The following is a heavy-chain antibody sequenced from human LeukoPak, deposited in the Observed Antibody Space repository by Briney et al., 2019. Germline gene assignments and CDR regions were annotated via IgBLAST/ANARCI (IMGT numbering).Heavy chain of an antibody. J-gene: IGHJ6*03. D-gene: IGHD1-26*01. Sequence: GRSLRLSCAASGFNFDEYAMHWVRQPTGKGLEWVSGISWNSYDIGYADSVKGRFTISRDNAKNSLYLQMNSLRPEDMALYYCAKGVGTSYHYHMDVWGKGTTVIVSS. CDR2: ISWNSYDI. CDR1: GFNFDEYA. CDR3: AKGVGTSYHYHMDV. V-gene: IGHV3-9*03.